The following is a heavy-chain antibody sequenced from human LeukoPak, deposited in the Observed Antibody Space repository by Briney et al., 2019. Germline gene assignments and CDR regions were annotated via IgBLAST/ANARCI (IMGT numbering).Heavy chain of an antibody. J-gene: IGHJ6*03. V-gene: IGHV4-61*05. D-gene: IGHD2-15*01. CDR3: ARFPGSAEYRHYYYMDV. Sequence: SETLSLTCTVSGGSISTSNYYWGWIRQPPGKGLEWIGYIYYSDSTNYNPSLKSRVTVSVDTSKNQFSLKLSSVTAADTAVYYCARFPGSAEYRHYYYMDVWGKGTTVTVSS. CDR2: IYYSDST. CDR1: GGSISTSNYY.